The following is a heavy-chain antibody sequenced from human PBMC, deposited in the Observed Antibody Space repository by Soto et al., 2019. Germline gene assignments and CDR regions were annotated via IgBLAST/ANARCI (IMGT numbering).Heavy chain of an antibody. Sequence: EVQLVETGGGLIQPGGSLRLSCAASGFSVSTNYMSWVRQAPGKGLEWVSVIYSGGGTYYADSVKGRFTISRDNPKNTMYLQMNRLGAEDTAVFYCARHLCTNGVCYFDYWGQGTLVTVSS. CDR2: IYSGGGT. CDR1: GFSVSTNY. J-gene: IGHJ4*02. CDR3: ARHLCTNGVCYFDY. V-gene: IGHV3-53*02. D-gene: IGHD2-8*01.